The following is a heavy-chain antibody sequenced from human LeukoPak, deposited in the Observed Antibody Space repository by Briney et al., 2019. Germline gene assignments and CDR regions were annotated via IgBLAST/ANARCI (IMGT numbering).Heavy chain of an antibody. D-gene: IGHD2-21*02. CDR1: GFTFTNYA. V-gene: IGHV3-23*01. CDR2: VSGNGVNT. CDR3: AKDKHIVVVTAMDY. Sequence: GGSLRLSCAASGFTFTNYAMIWVRQAPGKGLEGVSAVSGNGVNTYYADSVKGRFTISRDNSKNTLYLQMNSLRAEDTAVYYCAKDKHIVVVTAMDYWGQGTLVTVSS. J-gene: IGHJ4*02.